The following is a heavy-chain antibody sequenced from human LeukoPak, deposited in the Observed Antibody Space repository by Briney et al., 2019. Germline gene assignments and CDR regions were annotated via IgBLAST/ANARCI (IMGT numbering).Heavy chain of an antibody. CDR1: GGSISSSSYY. D-gene: IGHD4-17*01. Sequence: SETLSLTCTVSGGSISSSSYYWGWIRQPPGKGLEWIGSIYYSGSTYYNPSLKSRVTISVDTSKNQFSLKLSSVTAADTAVYYCARVGYYGDANFDYWGQGTLVTVSS. J-gene: IGHJ4*02. CDR2: IYYSGST. V-gene: IGHV4-39*07. CDR3: ARVGYYGDANFDY.